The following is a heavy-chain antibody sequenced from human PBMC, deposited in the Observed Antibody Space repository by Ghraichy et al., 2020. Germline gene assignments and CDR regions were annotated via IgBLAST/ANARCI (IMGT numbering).Heavy chain of an antibody. V-gene: IGHV3-30*18. D-gene: IGHD2-21*02. Sequence: GGSLRLSCVASGFTFRNHGMQWVRQAPGKGLEWVAVISFDGSDKYYGDSVKGRFTISRDNSKNTVYVEMNSLRAEDTAVYYCGKERAVTARSGLYYWGQGTLVTVSS. J-gene: IGHJ4*02. CDR3: GKERAVTARSGLYY. CDR1: GFTFRNHG. CDR2: ISFDGSDK.